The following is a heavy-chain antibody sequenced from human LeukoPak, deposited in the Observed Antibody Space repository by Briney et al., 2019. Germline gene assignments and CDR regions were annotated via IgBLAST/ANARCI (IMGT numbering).Heavy chain of an antibody. CDR1: GFTFSNYL. D-gene: IGHD2-21*02. Sequence: GGSLRLSCVASGFTFSNYLLSWVRQAPGKGLEWVAYIRPDGSQQFYVDSVKGRFTISRDNTKNSVYLQMNSLRAEDTALYYCTRVSKTLGGDCSFDYWGQGTLVTVSS. CDR2: IRPDGSQQ. CDR3: TRVSKTLGGDCSFDY. V-gene: IGHV3-7*01. J-gene: IGHJ4*02.